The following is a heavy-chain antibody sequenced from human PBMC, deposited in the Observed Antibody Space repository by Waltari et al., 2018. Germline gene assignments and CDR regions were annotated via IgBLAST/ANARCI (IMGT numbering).Heavy chain of an antibody. CDR3: ARGISDWSFDY. D-gene: IGHD3-9*01. CDR2: IYHSGST. Sequence: QVQLQESGPGLVKPSETLSLTCAVSGYSISSGYYWGWIRQPPGKGLEWIGSIYHSGSTYYNPSLKSRVTISVDTSKNQFSLKLSSVTAADTAVYYCARGISDWSFDYWGQGTLVTVSS. J-gene: IGHJ4*02. V-gene: IGHV4-38-2*01. CDR1: GYSISSGYY.